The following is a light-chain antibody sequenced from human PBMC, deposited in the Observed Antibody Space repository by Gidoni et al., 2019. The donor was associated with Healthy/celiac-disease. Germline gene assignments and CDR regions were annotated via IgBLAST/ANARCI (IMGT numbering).Light chain of an antibody. Sequence: DIQMTQSPSTLSASVGDRVTITCRASQSISCWLSWYQQKPGKAPKLLIYDASSLESGVPSRFSGSGSGTEFTITISSLQHDDFATYYCQQYNSYWTFGQGTKVEIK. CDR1: QSISCW. V-gene: IGKV1-5*01. CDR2: DAS. J-gene: IGKJ1*01. CDR3: QQYNSYWT.